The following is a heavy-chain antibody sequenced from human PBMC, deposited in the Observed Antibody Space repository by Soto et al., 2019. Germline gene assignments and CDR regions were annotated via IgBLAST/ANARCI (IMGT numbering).Heavy chain of an antibody. CDR2: ISGSGGST. CDR3: AKPELGYCSSTSCYGLDY. J-gene: IGHJ4*02. V-gene: IGHV3-23*01. CDR1: GCTCSSYA. D-gene: IGHD2-2*01. Sequence: GGSLRHSCAPSGCTCSSYAMSWVRQAPGKGLEWVSAISGSGGSTYYADSVKGRFTISRDNSKNTLYLQMNSLRAEDTAVYYCAKPELGYCSSTSCYGLDYWGQGTLVTVSS.